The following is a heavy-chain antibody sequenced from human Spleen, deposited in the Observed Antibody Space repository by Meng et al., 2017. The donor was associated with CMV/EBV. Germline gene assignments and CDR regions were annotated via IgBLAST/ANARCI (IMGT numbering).Heavy chain of an antibody. CDR1: GFTFDDYA. D-gene: IGHD2-2*01. V-gene: IGHV3-74*01. CDR2: INSDGSST. CDR3: ARFHPGAIPPATDVNF. Sequence: GGSLRLSCAASGFTFDDYAMSWVRQAPGKGLVWVSRINSDGSSTRYADSVKGRFTISRDNAKNTLYLQMNGLRAEDTAAYYCARFHPGAIPPATDVNFWGQGTLVTVSS. J-gene: IGHJ4*02.